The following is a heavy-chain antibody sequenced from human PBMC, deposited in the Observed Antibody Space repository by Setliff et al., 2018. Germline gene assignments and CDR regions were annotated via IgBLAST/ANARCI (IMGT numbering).Heavy chain of an antibody. V-gene: IGHV3-23*01. Sequence: GGSLRLSCAASGFTFKTYAMSWVRQAPGKGLEWVSSITGSGGDRDYADSVKGRFTISRDNSKNTLYLQMNSLRAEDTAVYYCARSSVVGGYSTTYYFDYMDVWGKGTTVTVSS. J-gene: IGHJ6*03. D-gene: IGHD3-3*01. CDR2: ITGSGGDR. CDR3: ARSSVVGGYSTTYYFDYMDV. CDR1: GFTFKTYA.